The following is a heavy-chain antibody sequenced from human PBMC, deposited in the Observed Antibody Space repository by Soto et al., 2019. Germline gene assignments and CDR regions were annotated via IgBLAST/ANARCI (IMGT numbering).Heavy chain of an antibody. CDR2: INSAGDQT. V-gene: IGHV3-23*01. Sequence: EVHLLESGGGLVQPGGSLRLSCAASRFTFSSFAMSWVRQAPGKGLEWVSNINSAGDQTNYADSVKGRFTISRDNSENTMYLRMSSLRADDTAVYYCAKAAIGDSISYGMDVWGQGTTVIVSS. J-gene: IGHJ6*01. D-gene: IGHD3-22*01. CDR3: AKAAIGDSISYGMDV. CDR1: RFTFSSFA.